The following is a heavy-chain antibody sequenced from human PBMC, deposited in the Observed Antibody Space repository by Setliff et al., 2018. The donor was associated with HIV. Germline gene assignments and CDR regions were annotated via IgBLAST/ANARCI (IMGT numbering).Heavy chain of an antibody. CDR1: GGSFSGYY. Sequence: TSETLSLTCAVYGGSFSGYYWSWIRQPPGKGLEWIGEINHSGSTNYNPSLKSRVATSVDTSKNQFSLKLSSVTAADTAVYYCARIVRWELVATSTFFYYYMDVWGKGTTVTVSS. J-gene: IGHJ6*03. CDR2: INHSGST. CDR3: ARIVRWELVATSTFFYYYMDV. V-gene: IGHV4-34*01. D-gene: IGHD1-26*01.